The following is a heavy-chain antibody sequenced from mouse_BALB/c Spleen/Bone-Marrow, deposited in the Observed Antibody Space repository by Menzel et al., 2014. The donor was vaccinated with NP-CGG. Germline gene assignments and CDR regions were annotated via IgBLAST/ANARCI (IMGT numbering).Heavy chain of an antibody. CDR1: GFSLXSYG. J-gene: IGHJ2*01. CDR3: ASNPYFDY. D-gene: IGHD6-1*01. V-gene: IGHV2-9*02. Sequence: VKLVESGPGLVAPSQSLSITCTVSGFSLXSYGVHWVRQPPGKGPEWLGVIWAGGSTNYNSALMSRLSISKDNSKSQVFLKMNSLQTDDTAMYYCASNPYFDYWGQGTTLTVSS. CDR2: IWAGGST.